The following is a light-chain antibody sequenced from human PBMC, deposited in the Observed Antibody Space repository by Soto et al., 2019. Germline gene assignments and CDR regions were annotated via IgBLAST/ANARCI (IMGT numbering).Light chain of an antibody. J-gene: IGLJ1*01. CDR3: AAWDDSLSGHNYV. Sequence: QSVLTQPPSASGTPGQRVTISCSGSSSNIGSNYVYWYQQLPGTAPTLLIYRNNQRPSGVPDLFSGSKSGTSASLAISGLRSENEADYYCAAWDDSLSGHNYVFGTGTKLTVL. CDR1: SSNIGSNY. CDR2: RNN. V-gene: IGLV1-47*01.